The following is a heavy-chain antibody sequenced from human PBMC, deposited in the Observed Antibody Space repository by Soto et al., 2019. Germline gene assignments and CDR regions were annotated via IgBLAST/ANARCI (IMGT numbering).Heavy chain of an antibody. CDR3: VTIRYFDWLSTTYYYGMDV. CDR1: EYTFTSYY. J-gene: IGHJ6*02. D-gene: IGHD3-9*01. Sequence: ASVKVSCKASEYTFTSYYMHWVRQAPGQGLEWMGIINPSGGSTSYAQKFQGRVTMTRDTSTSTVYMELSSLRSEDTAVYYCVTIRYFDWLSTTYYYGMDVWGQGTTVTVSS. V-gene: IGHV1-46*01. CDR2: INPSGGST.